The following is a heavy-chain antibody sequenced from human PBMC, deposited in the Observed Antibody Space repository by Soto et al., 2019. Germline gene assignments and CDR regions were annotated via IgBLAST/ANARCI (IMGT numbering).Heavy chain of an antibody. CDR1: CGSISSGGYY. J-gene: IGHJ5*02. Sequence: PSETLSLTCTVSCGSISSGGYYWSWIRQHPGKGLEWIGYIYYSGSTYYNPSLKSRVTISVDTSKNQFSLKLSSVTAADTAVYYCASSRFGELYNWFDPWGQGTLVTVSS. V-gene: IGHV4-31*03. CDR3: ASSRFGELYNWFDP. CDR2: IYYSGST. D-gene: IGHD3-10*01.